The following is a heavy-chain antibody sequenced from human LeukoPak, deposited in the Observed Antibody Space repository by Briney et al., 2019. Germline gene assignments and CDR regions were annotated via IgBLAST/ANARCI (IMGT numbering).Heavy chain of an antibody. V-gene: IGHV3-23*01. CDR3: ARVKASGFFDP. D-gene: IGHD3-10*01. J-gene: IGHJ5*02. Sequence: SGGSLRLSCAASGFTFSSYGMSWVRQAPGKGLEWVSAISGSGGSTYYADSVKGRFTISRDNSKNTLYLQMNSLRAEDTAVYYCARVKASGFFDPWGQGTLVTVSS. CDR2: ISGSGGST. CDR1: GFTFSSYG.